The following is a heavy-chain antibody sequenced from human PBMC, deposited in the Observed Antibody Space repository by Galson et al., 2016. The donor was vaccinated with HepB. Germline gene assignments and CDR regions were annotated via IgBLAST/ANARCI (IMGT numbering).Heavy chain of an antibody. CDR3: AKGNVHDNSGYLIRNAFDY. V-gene: IGHV3-23*01. D-gene: IGHD3-22*01. J-gene: IGHJ4*02. CDR2: ASGSAAGTEYGITT. CDR1: GFTFSSYA. Sequence: SLRLSCAASGFTFSSYAMNWVRQAPGKGLEWVAAASGSAAGTEYGITTDYADSVKGRFTISRDISNNTLYLHMHRLRAEDTAVYYCAKGNVHDNSGYLIRNAFDYWGQGTQVTVSS.